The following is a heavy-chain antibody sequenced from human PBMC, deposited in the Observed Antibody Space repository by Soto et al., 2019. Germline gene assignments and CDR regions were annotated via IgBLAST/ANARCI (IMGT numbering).Heavy chain of an antibody. CDR1: GYTFTGYY. Sequence: ASVKVSCKASGYTFTGYYMHWVRQAPGQGLEWMGWINPNSGDTNYAQKFQAWVTMTRDTSISTAYMELSRLRSDGTAVYYCARANSGWPNYFDYWGQGTLVTVSS. V-gene: IGHV1-2*04. D-gene: IGHD6-19*01. CDR3: ARANSGWPNYFDY. J-gene: IGHJ4*02. CDR2: INPNSGDT.